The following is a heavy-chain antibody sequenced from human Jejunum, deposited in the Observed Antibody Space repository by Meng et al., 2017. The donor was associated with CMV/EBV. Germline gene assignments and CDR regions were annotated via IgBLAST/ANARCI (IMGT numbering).Heavy chain of an antibody. CDR1: GFPVSSSY. Sequence: GFPVSSSYLNWVRQAPEKGLEWVSIIYSGGSTYYADSVKGRFTISRDTSKNTLYLHMNSLRADDTAIYYCARDFWQQGYYYGMDVWGQGTTVTVSS. CDR3: ARDFWQQGYYYGMDV. CDR2: IYSGGST. D-gene: IGHD3-3*01. V-gene: IGHV3-53*01. J-gene: IGHJ6*02.